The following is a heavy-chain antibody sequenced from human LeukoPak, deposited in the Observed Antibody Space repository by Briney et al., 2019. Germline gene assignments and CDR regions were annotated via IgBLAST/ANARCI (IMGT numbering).Heavy chain of an antibody. V-gene: IGHV1-69*05. CDR2: IIPIFGTA. CDR3: ARDRPGYGHYWFDY. J-gene: IGHJ4*02. D-gene: IGHD4-17*01. Sequence: ASVKVSCKASGGTFSSYAISWVRQAPGQGLEWMGRIIPIFGTANYAQKFQGRVTITTDESTSTAYMELSSLRSEDTAVYYCARDRPGYGHYWFDYWGQGTLVTVSS. CDR1: GGTFSSYA.